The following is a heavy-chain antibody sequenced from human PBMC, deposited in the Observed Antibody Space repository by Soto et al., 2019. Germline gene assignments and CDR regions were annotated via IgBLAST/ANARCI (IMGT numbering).Heavy chain of an antibody. J-gene: IGHJ6*02. CDR1: GFTFSSYG. V-gene: IGHV3-33*01. D-gene: IGHD2-2*01. CDR2: IWYDGSNK. Sequence: QVQLVESGGGVVQPGRSLRLSCAASGFTFSSYGMHWVRQAPGKGLEWVAVIWYDGSNKYYADSVKGRFTIARDNSKNTLYLQMNGLRAEDTAVYYCARDREDIVVVPAAVGAYGMDVWGQGTTVTVSS. CDR3: ARDREDIVVVPAAVGAYGMDV.